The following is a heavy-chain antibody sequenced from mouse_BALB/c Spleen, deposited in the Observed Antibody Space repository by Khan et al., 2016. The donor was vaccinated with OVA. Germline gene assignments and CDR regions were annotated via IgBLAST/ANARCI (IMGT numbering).Heavy chain of an antibody. CDR2: ISSGGTYT. J-gene: IGHJ2*01. V-gene: IGHV5-6-4*01. D-gene: IGHD1-1*01. CDR3: TRHRGYHGSNPYFDY. Sequence: EVELVESGGDLVRPGGSLKLSCAASGFSFSTYSMSWVRQTPEKRLEWVATISSGGTYTYYPDSVKGRFTISRDNAKNTLYLQMSSLKSEDTAMYYCTRHRGYHGSNPYFDYWGQGTTLTVSS. CDR1: GFSFSTYS.